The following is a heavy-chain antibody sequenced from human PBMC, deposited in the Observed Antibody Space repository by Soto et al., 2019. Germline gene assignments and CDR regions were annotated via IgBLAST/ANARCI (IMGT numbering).Heavy chain of an antibody. V-gene: IGHV3-74*01. CDR1: GFTFSYYW. D-gene: IGHD1-26*01. J-gene: IGHJ3*01. CDR3: ARGDRGAFDL. Sequence: EVQLVESGGGLVQPGGSLRLSCAASGFTFSYYWMHWVRQAPGKGLVWVSRIHSDGSSTTYADFVKGRFIISRDNDRNTVELQMNSVRVEDTAVYYCARGDRGAFDLWGQGTVVTVSS. CDR2: IHSDGSST.